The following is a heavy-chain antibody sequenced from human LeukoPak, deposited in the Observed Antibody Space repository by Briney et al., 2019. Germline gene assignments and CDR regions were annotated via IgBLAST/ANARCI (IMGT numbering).Heavy chain of an antibody. Sequence: GGSLRLSCAASGFIFSTSGLNWVRQAPGKGLEWVSFIGTNSRTTYYGDSVKGRFTISRDNAKNSLFLQMDSLRVEDTAVYYCASQSYARFDPWGQGTLVTVSS. CDR3: ASQSYARFDP. CDR1: GFIFSTSG. J-gene: IGHJ5*02. D-gene: IGHD3-16*01. CDR2: IGTNSRTT. V-gene: IGHV3-48*04.